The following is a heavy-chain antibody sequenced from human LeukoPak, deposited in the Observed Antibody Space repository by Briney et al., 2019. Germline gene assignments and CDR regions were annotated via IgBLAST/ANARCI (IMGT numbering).Heavy chain of an antibody. Sequence: GGSLRLSCVASGFIFRNYAMSWVRQAPGEGLEWVSGISDNGGGTYYADSVKGRFTISRDNSKNMLYLQMNSLRAEDTAVYYCAKESGALGAPLYDYWGRGTLVTVSS. CDR3: AKESGALGAPLYDY. J-gene: IGHJ4*02. D-gene: IGHD4/OR15-4a*01. CDR2: ISDNGGGT. V-gene: IGHV3-23*01. CDR1: GFIFRNYA.